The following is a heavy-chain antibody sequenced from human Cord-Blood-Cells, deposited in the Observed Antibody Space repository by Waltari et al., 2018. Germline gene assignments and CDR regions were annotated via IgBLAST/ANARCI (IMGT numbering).Heavy chain of an antibody. CDR3: ARVVNWGKTTNWYFDL. V-gene: IGHV4-31*03. CDR2: IYYSGST. J-gene: IGHJ2*01. D-gene: IGHD7-27*01. CDR1: GGSISSGGYY. Sequence: QVQLQESGPGLVKPSQTLSLTCTVSGGSISSGGYYWSWIRQHPGKGLEWIGYIYYSGSTYYNPSRKSRVTISVDTSKNQFSLKLSSVTAADTAVYYCARVVNWGKTTNWYFDLWGRGTLVTVSS.